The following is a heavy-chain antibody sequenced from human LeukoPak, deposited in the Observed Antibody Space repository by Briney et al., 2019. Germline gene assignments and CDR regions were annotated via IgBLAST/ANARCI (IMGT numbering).Heavy chain of an antibody. D-gene: IGHD6-13*01. V-gene: IGHV4-39*01. J-gene: IGHJ4*02. CDR2: IYYSGST. CDR1: GGSVSSGSYY. Sequence: PSETLSLTCTVSGGSVSSGSYYWGWIRQPPGKGLEWIGSIYYSGSTYYNPSLKSRVTISVDTSKNQFSLKLSSVTAADTAVYYCAGIAAAGTVVWGQGTLVTVSS. CDR3: AGIAAAGTVV.